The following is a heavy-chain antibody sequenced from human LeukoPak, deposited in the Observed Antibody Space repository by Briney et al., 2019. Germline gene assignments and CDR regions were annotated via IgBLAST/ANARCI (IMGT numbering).Heavy chain of an antibody. Sequence: GGSLRLSCAASGFTFDDYTMHWVRQAPGKGLEWISLISWDGGSSYYADSVKGRFTISRDNSKNSLYLQMNSLRTEDTALYYCAAAYSGSYYNGFDYWGQGTVVTVSS. J-gene: IGHJ4*02. CDR2: ISWDGGSS. D-gene: IGHD3-10*01. CDR3: AAAYSGSYYNGFDY. CDR1: GFTFDDYT. V-gene: IGHV3-43*01.